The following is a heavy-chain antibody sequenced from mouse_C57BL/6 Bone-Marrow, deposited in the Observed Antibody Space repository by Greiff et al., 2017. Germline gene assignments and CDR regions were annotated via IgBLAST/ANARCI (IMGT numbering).Heavy chain of an antibody. D-gene: IGHD1-1*01. CDR3: DRDPYYYGSGSVWYAMDY. CDR1: GFTFSSYA. CDR2: ISDGGSYT. J-gene: IGHJ4*01. Sequence: EVKLVESGGGLVKPGGSLKLSCAASGFTFSSYAMSWVRQTPEKRLEWVATISDGGSYTYYTDTVKGRFTIARDNAKNNLYLQMSNLKSEDTAMYSYDRDPYYYGSGSVWYAMDYWGQGTSVTVSS. V-gene: IGHV5-4*01.